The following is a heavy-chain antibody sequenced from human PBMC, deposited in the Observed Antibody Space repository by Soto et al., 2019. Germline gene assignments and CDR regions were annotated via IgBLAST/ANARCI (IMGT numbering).Heavy chain of an antibody. Sequence: GGSLRLSCAASGFTFSSYWMHWVRQAPGKGLVWVSRINSDGSGTSYADSVKGRFTISRDNAKNTLYLQMNSLRAEDTAVYYCARALRRESIAVAGYYYYYGMDVWGQGTTVTVSS. J-gene: IGHJ6*02. CDR3: ARALRRESIAVAGYYYYYGMDV. D-gene: IGHD6-19*01. CDR2: INSDGSGT. CDR1: GFTFSSYW. V-gene: IGHV3-74*01.